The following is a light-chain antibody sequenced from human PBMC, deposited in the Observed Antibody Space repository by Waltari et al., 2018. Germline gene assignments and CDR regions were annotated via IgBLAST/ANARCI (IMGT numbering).Light chain of an antibody. CDR3: SSYTGTTTPRV. Sequence: QSALTQPASVSGSPGQSIIISCTETSSGVGTYNLVSWYQQNPGKAPKVIIYEGNKRPSEVSNRFSGSKSGNTASLTISGLQAEDEADYYCSSYTGTTTPRVFGGGTKLTVL. V-gene: IGLV2-23*01. CDR1: SSGVGTYNL. J-gene: IGLJ3*02. CDR2: EGN.